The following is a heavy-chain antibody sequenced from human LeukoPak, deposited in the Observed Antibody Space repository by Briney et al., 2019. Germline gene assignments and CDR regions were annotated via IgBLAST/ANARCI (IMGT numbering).Heavy chain of an antibody. CDR2: ISSSSSTI. V-gene: IGHV3-48*02. CDR1: GFTFSSYS. D-gene: IGHD4-17*01. Sequence: PGGSLRLSCAASGFTFSSYSMNWVRQAPGKGLEWVSYISSSSSTIYYADSVKGRFTISRDNAKNSLYLQMNSQRDEDTAVYYCARGGPFYGDYEGSDYWGQGTLVTVSS. CDR3: ARGGPFYGDYEGSDY. J-gene: IGHJ4*02.